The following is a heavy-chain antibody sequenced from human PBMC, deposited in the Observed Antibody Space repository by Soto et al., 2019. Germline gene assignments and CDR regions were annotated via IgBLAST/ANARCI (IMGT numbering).Heavy chain of an antibody. CDR3: AHMDTAMAPVALGFDP. J-gene: IGHJ5*02. V-gene: IGHV2-5*02. Sequence: QITLKESGPTLVKPTQTLTLTCTFSGFSLSTSGVGVGWIRQPPGKALEWLALIYWDDDKRYSPSLKSRLTITKNTPKNQMVLTMTNMDPVDTATYYCAHMDTAMAPVALGFDPWGQGTLVTVSS. CDR2: IYWDDDK. D-gene: IGHD5-18*01. CDR1: GFSLSTSGVG.